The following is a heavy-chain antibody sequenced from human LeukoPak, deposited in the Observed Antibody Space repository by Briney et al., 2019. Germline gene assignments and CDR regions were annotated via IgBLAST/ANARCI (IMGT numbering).Heavy chain of an antibody. CDR1: GYTFTGYY. D-gene: IGHD2-21*02. CDR3: ARDGGDDDAFDI. J-gene: IGHJ3*02. Sequence: GASVKVSCKASGYTFTGYYMHWVRQAPGQGLEWMGWINPNSGGTNYAQKFQGRVTMTRDTPISTAYMELGRLRSDDTAVYYCARDGGDDDAFDIWGQGTMVTVSS. V-gene: IGHV1-2*02. CDR2: INPNSGGT.